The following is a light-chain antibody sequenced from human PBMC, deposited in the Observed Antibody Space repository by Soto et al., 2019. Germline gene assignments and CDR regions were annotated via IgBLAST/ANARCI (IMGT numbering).Light chain of an antibody. CDR2: GAS. CDR1: QSVNAN. Sequence: EVVMTQSPATLSVSPGERATLSCRASQSVNANLAWYQQKPGQAPRLLIHGASNRATGIPARFSGSGFGTEFIXRIXSXPSEDFAVYYCQQYNTWLWTFGQGTKVEI. V-gene: IGKV3-15*01. CDR3: QQYNTWLWT. J-gene: IGKJ1*01.